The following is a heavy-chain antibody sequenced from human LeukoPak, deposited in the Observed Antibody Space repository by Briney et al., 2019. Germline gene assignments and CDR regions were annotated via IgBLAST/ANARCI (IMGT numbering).Heavy chain of an antibody. CDR3: AKVHAKTSYYDILTGYLSYPDY. D-gene: IGHD3-9*01. Sequence: GGSLRLSCAASGFTFSSYGMHWVRQAPGKGLEWVAFIRYDGSNKYYADSVKGRFTISRDNSKNTLYLQMNSLRAEDTAVYYCAKVHAKTSYYDILTGYLSYPDYWGQGTLVTVSS. V-gene: IGHV3-30*02. J-gene: IGHJ4*02. CDR1: GFTFSSYG. CDR2: IRYDGSNK.